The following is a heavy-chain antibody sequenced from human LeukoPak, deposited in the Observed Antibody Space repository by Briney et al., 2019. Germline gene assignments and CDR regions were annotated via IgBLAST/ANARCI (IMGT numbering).Heavy chain of an antibody. CDR3: ARAIRGYSYGTDLDY. Sequence: PGGSLRLSCAASGFTFSSYSMNWVRQAPGKGLEWVSSISSSSSYIYYADSVKGRFTISRDKAKNSLHLQMNSLRAEDTAVYYCARAIRGYSYGTDLDYWGQGTLVTVSS. CDR2: ISSSSSYI. J-gene: IGHJ4*02. V-gene: IGHV3-21*01. D-gene: IGHD5-18*01. CDR1: GFTFSSYS.